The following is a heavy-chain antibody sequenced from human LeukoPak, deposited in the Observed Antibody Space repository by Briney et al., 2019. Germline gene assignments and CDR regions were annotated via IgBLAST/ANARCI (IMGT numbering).Heavy chain of an antibody. V-gene: IGHV4-4*07. CDR1: GGSISNYY. CDR2: IYTSGST. Sequence: SETLSLTCTVSGGSISNYYWSWVRQPAGKGLEWIGRIYTSGSTNYNPSLKSRVTISIDKSKNQFSLKLTSVTAADTAVYYCARLKQLDIDYWGQGTLVTVSS. J-gene: IGHJ4*02. CDR3: ARLKQLDIDY. D-gene: IGHD6-6*01.